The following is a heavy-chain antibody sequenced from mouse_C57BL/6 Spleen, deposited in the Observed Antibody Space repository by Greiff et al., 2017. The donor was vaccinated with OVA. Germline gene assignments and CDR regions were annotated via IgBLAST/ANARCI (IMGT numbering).Heavy chain of an antibody. Sequence: EVKLQQSGPELVKPGASVKISCKASGYSFTGYYMNWVKQSPEKSLEWIGEINPSTGGTTYNQKFKAKATLTVDKSSSTAYMQLKSLTSEDSAVYYCARDWVFAYWGQGTLVTVSA. CDR3: ARDWVFAY. CDR1: GYSFTGYY. CDR2: INPSTGGT. J-gene: IGHJ3*01. V-gene: IGHV1-42*01. D-gene: IGHD4-1*01.